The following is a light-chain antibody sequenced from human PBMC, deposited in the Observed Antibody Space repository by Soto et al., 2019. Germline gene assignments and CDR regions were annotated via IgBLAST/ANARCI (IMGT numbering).Light chain of an antibody. CDR2: DAS. CDR1: QSFSSY. CDR3: QQRSNWPPVIT. V-gene: IGKV3-11*01. Sequence: EIVLTQSPDTLSLSPGERATLSCRASQSFSSYLAWYQQKPGQAPRLLIYDASKRATGIPARFSGRGSGTDFTLTISSLEPEDFAVYYCQQRSNWPPVITFGQGTRLEIK. J-gene: IGKJ5*01.